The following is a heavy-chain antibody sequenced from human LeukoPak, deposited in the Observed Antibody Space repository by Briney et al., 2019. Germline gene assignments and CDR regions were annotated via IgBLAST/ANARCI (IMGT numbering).Heavy chain of an antibody. CDR3: ASSLTIFGVVH. CDR2: ITMINGNT. D-gene: IGHD3-3*01. V-gene: IGHV1-18*01. CDR1: GYHFNTQG. Sequence: ASVKVSCKASGYHFNTQGFSWVRQAPGQGLEWMGWITMINGNTDYAEKLQGRVTMTIDTSTSTAYMELRSLRSDDTAVYYCASSLTIFGVVHWGQGTLLTVSS. J-gene: IGHJ4*02.